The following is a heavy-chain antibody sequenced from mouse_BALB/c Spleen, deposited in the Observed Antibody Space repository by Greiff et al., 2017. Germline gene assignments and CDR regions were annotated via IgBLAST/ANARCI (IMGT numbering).Heavy chain of an antibody. CDR1: GYTFTSYY. Sequence: QVHVKQSGPELVKPGASVRISCKASGYTFTSYYIHWVKQRPGQGLEWIGWIYPGNVNTKYNEKFKGKATLTADKSSSTAYMQLSSLTSEDSAVYFCARWWWLDAMDYWGQGTSVTVSS. CDR2: IYPGNVNT. V-gene: IGHV1S56*01. D-gene: IGHD1-1*02. J-gene: IGHJ4*01. CDR3: ARWWWLDAMDY.